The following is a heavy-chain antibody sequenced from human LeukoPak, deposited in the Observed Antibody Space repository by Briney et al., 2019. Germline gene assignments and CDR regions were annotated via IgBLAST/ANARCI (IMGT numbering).Heavy chain of an antibody. D-gene: IGHD3-16*01. CDR1: GYAFTIYG. CDR2: ISGNNGKK. V-gene: IGHV1-18*01. CDR3: ARADVWGEMHLDY. J-gene: IGHJ4*02. Sequence: GASVTLSCTASGYAFTIYGIGWGGQAPGQGIEWMGWISGNNGKKNYAHKFQGRVTMTTDRSTSTAYVQMRSLTSDDTAVYYCARADVWGEMHLDYCGERTPGTVSS.